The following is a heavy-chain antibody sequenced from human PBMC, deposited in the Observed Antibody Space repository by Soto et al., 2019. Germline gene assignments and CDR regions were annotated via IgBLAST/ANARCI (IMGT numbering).Heavy chain of an antibody. J-gene: IGHJ4*02. Sequence: QVQLVQSGAEVKKPGASVKVSCKASGYTFINYGVSWVRQAPGRGLEWMGWISAYTGNTEYPQKFQGRVNMTTDTSTSTAYMELRSLRSDDTAVYYCARGMDTRPFDYWGQGTLVTVSS. CDR2: ISAYTGNT. CDR3: ARGMDTRPFDY. V-gene: IGHV1-18*01. D-gene: IGHD5-18*01. CDR1: GYTFINYG.